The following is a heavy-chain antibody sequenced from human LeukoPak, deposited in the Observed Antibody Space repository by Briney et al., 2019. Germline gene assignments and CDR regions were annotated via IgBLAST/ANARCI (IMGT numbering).Heavy chain of an antibody. Sequence: PGGSLRLSCAASGITFSSYWMHWVRQTPGKGLVWVSRINSDGSSTTYADTVKGRFTISRDNSKNTLYLQMNSLRAEDTAVYYCARAHNWKYGSFDFWGQGTLVTVSS. CDR3: ARAHNWKYGSFDF. D-gene: IGHD1-7*01. CDR2: INSDGSST. V-gene: IGHV3-74*01. J-gene: IGHJ4*02. CDR1: GITFSSYW.